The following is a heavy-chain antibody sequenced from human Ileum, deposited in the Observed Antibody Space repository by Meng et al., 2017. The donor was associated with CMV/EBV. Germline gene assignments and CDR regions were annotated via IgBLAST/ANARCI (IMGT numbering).Heavy chain of an antibody. CDR1: GFSLTTIGVG. V-gene: IGHV2-5*02. CDR3: AHRGLTEAGSRWFDP. CDR2: IYWDDDK. J-gene: IGHJ5*02. Sequence: QITLKESGPTLVKPTQTLTLTCSVSGFSLTTIGVGVGWIRQPPGKALEWLAIIYWDDDKRYSPSLKSRLTITKDTTKNQVVLTMTNMDPVDTATYYCAHRGLTEAGSRWFDPWGQGTLVTVSS. D-gene: IGHD6-13*01.